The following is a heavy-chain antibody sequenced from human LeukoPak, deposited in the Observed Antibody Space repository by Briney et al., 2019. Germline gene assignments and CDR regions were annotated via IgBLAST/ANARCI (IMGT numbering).Heavy chain of an antibody. CDR2: INQDGSEE. Sequence: PGGSLSLFCAASGLTFRTYWMRWIRQAAGNEPEWVADINQDGSEEYYLQSVQGRFTVSRDNAQNAVFLQMPYLRADVTAVYYCARWKMELERNAFDFWGQGTVVTVSS. D-gene: IGHD1-26*01. V-gene: IGHV3-7*01. J-gene: IGHJ3*01. CDR1: GLTFRTYW. CDR3: ARWKMELERNAFDF.